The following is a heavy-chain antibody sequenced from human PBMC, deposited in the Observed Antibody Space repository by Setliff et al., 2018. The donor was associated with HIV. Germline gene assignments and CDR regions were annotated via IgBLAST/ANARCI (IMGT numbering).Heavy chain of an antibody. CDR3: AKVTSSGRWNSDFDS. V-gene: IGHV3-30*17. Sequence: GGSLRLSCVASGFTFTNFAMHWVRQAPGKGLEWVSVISYDGSRTSYADSAKGRFTISRDTSKNTLHLQMISLRVEDTALYYCAKVTSSGRWNSDFDSWGQGTLVTVSS. J-gene: IGHJ4*02. D-gene: IGHD6-19*01. CDR2: ISYDGSRT. CDR1: GFTFTNFA.